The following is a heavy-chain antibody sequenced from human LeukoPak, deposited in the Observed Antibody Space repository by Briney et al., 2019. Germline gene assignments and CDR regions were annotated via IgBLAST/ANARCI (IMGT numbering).Heavy chain of an antibody. CDR3: AKVGYCSSTSCDHP. J-gene: IGHJ5*02. CDR2: INSDGSST. Sequence: PGGSLRLSCVASGFTFSSNWMHWVRQAPGKGLVWVSRINSDGSSTSYADSVKGRFTISRDNSKNTLYLQMNSLRAEDTAVYYCAKVGYCSSTSCDHPWGQGTLVTVSS. V-gene: IGHV3-74*01. D-gene: IGHD2-2*01. CDR1: GFTFSSNW.